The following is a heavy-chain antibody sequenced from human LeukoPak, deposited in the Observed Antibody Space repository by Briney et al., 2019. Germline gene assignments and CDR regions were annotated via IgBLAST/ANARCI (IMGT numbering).Heavy chain of an antibody. J-gene: IGHJ4*02. Sequence: PGGSLRLSCAASGLTVSTNSVTWVRQAPGMGLEWVSVVSSEGNTFYADSVKGRFTTSTDNSKNTLYLQMNRLRAEDTAVYYCARKVGYGYALDYWGQGTLVTVSS. CDR3: ARKVGYGYALDY. V-gene: IGHV3-53*01. CDR2: VSSEGNT. CDR1: GLTVSTNS. D-gene: IGHD5-18*01.